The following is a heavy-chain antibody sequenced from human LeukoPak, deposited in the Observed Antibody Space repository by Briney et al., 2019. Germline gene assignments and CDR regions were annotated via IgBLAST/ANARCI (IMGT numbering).Heavy chain of an antibody. Sequence: GGSLRLSCAASGVTVGNNYMSWVRQAPGEGLERVSLIYSGGTTHYADSVKGRFTISRDNSKNTLYLQMNSLRVDDTAVYYCARDPPAVAANTYGWGQGTLVTVSS. CDR1: GVTVGNNY. D-gene: IGHD6-6*01. J-gene: IGHJ4*02. CDR3: ARDPPAVAANTYG. V-gene: IGHV3-66*01. CDR2: IYSGGTT.